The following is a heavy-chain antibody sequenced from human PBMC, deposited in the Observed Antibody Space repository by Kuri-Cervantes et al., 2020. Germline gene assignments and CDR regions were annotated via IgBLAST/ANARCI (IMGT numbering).Heavy chain of an antibody. Sequence: GESLKISCAASGFTFSDYYMSWIRQAPGKGLEWVSAISGSGGSTYYADSVKGRFTISRDNSKNTLYLQMNSLRAEDTAVYYCAKFSWNDGLDYWGQGTLVTVSS. CDR1: GFTFSDYY. CDR3: AKFSWNDGLDY. V-gene: IGHV3-23*01. D-gene: IGHD1-1*01. J-gene: IGHJ4*02. CDR2: ISGSGGST.